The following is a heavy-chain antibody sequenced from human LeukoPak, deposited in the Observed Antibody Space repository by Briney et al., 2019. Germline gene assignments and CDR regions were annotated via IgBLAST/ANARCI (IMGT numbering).Heavy chain of an antibody. CDR2: INTNTGNP. Sequence: ASVTVSCKASGYTFTSYAMNWVRQAPGQGLEWMGWINTNTGNPTYAQGFTGRFVFSLDTSVSTAYLQINSLKAEDTAVYYCARQRGGLRRHDYFDYWGQGTLVTVSS. CDR1: GYTFTSYA. V-gene: IGHV7-4-1*02. CDR3: ARQRGGLRRHDYFDY. D-gene: IGHD2-21*02. J-gene: IGHJ4*02.